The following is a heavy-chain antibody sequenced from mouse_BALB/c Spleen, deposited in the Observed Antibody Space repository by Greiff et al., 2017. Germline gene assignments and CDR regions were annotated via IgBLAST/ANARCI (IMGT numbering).Heavy chain of an antibody. D-gene: IGHD1-2*01. CDR1: GYTFSSYW. J-gene: IGHJ2*01. Sequence: QVQLQQSGAELMKPGASVKISCKATGYTFSSYWIEWVKQRPGHGLEWIGEILPGSGSTNYNEKFKGKATFTADTSSNTAYMQLSSLTSEDSAVYYCARLDTTARYDYWGQGTTLTVSS. CDR3: ARLDTTARYDY. V-gene: IGHV1-9*01. CDR2: ILPGSGST.